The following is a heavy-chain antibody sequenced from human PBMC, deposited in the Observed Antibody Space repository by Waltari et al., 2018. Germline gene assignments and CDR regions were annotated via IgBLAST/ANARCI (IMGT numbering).Heavy chain of an antibody. J-gene: IGHJ3*02. CDR1: GFTFDDYA. V-gene: IGHV3-9*01. CDR3: VKKNDEVYDRNGLVYDAFDM. CDR2: INWNSASI. D-gene: IGHD3-22*01. Sequence: EVQLVESGGGLVQPGRSLRLSCAASGFTFDDYAMHWVRQAPGKGLELVSRINWNSASISYCDSWKGRFIISRDNARNFLYLQMNSLTTEDTALYYCVKKNDEVYDRNGLVYDAFDMWGQGTMVTVSS.